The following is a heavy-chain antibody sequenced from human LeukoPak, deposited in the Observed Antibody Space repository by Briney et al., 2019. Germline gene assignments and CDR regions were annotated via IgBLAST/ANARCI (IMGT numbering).Heavy chain of an antibody. CDR1: GFTFSSYG. CDR3: AKDPVAGIPYDDY. V-gene: IGHV3-30*18. Sequence: GSLRLSCAASGFTFSSYGMHWVRQAPGKGLEWVAVISYDGSNKYYADSVEGRFTISRDNSKNTLYLQMNSLRAEDTAVYYCAKDPVAGIPYDDYWGQGTLVTVSS. J-gene: IGHJ4*02. D-gene: IGHD6-13*01. CDR2: ISYDGSNK.